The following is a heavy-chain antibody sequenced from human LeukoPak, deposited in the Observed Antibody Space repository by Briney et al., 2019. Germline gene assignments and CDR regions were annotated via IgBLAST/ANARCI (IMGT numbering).Heavy chain of an antibody. CDR2: MNPNSGNT. J-gene: IGHJ4*02. Sequence: AASVKVSCKASGYTFTSYDINWVRQATGQGLEWMGWMNPNSGNTGYAQKFQGRVTMTRNTSISTAYMELSSLRSEDTAVYYCARGWIQRTYSGSYEVDYWGQGTLVTVSS. D-gene: IGHD1-26*01. CDR1: GYTFTSYD. V-gene: IGHV1-8*01. CDR3: ARGWIQRTYSGSYEVDY.